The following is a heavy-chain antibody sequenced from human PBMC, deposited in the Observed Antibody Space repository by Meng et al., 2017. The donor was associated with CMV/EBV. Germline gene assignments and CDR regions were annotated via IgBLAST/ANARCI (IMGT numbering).Heavy chain of an antibody. CDR2: IYPGDSDT. Sequence: KVSCKGSGYSFTSYWIGWVRQMLGKGLEWMGIIYPGDSDTRYSPSFQGQVTISADKSISTAYLQWSSLKASDTAMYYCARLDPTALDYWGQGTLVTVSS. D-gene: IGHD5-18*01. J-gene: IGHJ4*02. CDR1: GYSFTSYW. V-gene: IGHV5-51*01. CDR3: ARLDPTALDY.